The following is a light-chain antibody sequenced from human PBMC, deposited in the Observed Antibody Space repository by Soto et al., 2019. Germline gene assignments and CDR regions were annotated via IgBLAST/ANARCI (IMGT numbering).Light chain of an antibody. J-gene: IGKJ4*01. CDR3: QQYNNWPRAT. Sequence: EIVLTQSPATLSLSPGERATLSCRASQSINSNLAWYQQKPGQAPRLLMFRTSSRATGFPARFSGSGSGTEFNLTISSPQSEDFGVYYCQQYNNWPRATFGGGTKV. CDR2: RTS. V-gene: IGKV3-15*01. CDR1: QSINSN.